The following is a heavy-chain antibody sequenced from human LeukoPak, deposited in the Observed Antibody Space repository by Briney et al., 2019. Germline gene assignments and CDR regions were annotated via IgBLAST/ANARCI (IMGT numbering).Heavy chain of an antibody. V-gene: IGHV3-21*01. CDR2: ISSSSSYI. Sequence: AGGSLRLSCAASGFTFSSYSMNWVRQAPGKGLEWVSSISSSSSYIYYADSVKGRFPISRDNAKNSLYLQMNSLRAEDTAVYYCARGNDGAFDIWGQGTMVTVSS. CDR3: ARGNDGAFDI. CDR1: GFTFSSYS. J-gene: IGHJ3*02. D-gene: IGHD1-1*01.